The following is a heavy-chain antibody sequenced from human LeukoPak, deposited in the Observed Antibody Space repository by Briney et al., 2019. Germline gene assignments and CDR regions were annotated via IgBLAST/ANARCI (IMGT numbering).Heavy chain of an antibody. CDR2: ISAYNGNT. J-gene: IGHJ3*02. CDR1: GYTFTNYG. V-gene: IGHV1-18*01. D-gene: IGHD2-2*01. Sequence: ASVTVSYKASGYTFTNYGISWVRQAPGQGLEGMGWISAYNGNTNYAQKLQGRVTMTTDTSTSTAYMELSSLRSEDTAVYYCARDKYWSSRQAFDIWGQGTMVTVSS. CDR3: ARDKYWSSRQAFDI.